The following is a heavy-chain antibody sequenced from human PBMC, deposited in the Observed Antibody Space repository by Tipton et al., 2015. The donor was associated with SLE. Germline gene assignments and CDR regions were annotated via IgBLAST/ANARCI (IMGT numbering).Heavy chain of an antibody. Sequence: TLSLTCTVSGGSISSYYWSWIRQPPGEGLEWIGEINHSGSTNYNPSLKSRVTISVDTSKNQFSLKLSSVTAADTAVYYCARSDDAFDIWGQGTMVTVSS. CDR1: GGSISSYY. J-gene: IGHJ3*02. D-gene: IGHD3-3*01. V-gene: IGHV4-34*01. CDR3: ARSDDAFDI. CDR2: INHSGST.